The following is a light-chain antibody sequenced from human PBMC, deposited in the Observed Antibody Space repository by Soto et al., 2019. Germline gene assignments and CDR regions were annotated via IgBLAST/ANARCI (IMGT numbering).Light chain of an antibody. V-gene: IGKV3-11*01. CDR2: DTS. CDR3: QQRNSWPPTFT. CDR1: QSVSNNY. Sequence: IVLTQSPSISSLSPGERAFPSCAARQSVSNNYLAWYQQKPGQAPRLLIYDTSIRATGIPARFSGSGSGTDFTLTISSLEPEDFAVYYCQQRNSWPPTFTFGQGTRLEIK. J-gene: IGKJ5*01.